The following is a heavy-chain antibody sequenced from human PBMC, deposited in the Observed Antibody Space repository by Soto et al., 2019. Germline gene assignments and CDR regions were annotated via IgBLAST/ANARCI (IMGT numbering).Heavy chain of an antibody. Sequence: SETLSLTCVVSGYSISRGYYWGWIRQPPGKGLEWIGSIHHRGNTYYNPSLKRRVTISLDTSKNQFSLKLNSVTAADTAVYFCARDDFDSGGYSIDYWGQGTLVTVSS. CDR3: ARDDFDSGGYSIDY. J-gene: IGHJ4*02. V-gene: IGHV4-38-2*02. CDR2: IHHRGNT. CDR1: GYSISRGYY. D-gene: IGHD3-22*01.